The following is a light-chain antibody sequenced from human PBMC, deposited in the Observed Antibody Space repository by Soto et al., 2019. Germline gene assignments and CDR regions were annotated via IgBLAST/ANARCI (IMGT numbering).Light chain of an antibody. Sequence: DIQMTQSPSSLSASVGDRVTVTCRASQSIGTYVNWYQQKPGTAPKLLIYAASRLQSGVPSKFSGSGSGTDFTLTSSSLQPEDFVTYYCQQSYTIPYTFGQGTRLEI. J-gene: IGKJ2*01. CDR3: QQSYTIPYT. CDR1: QSIGTY. CDR2: AAS. V-gene: IGKV1-39*01.